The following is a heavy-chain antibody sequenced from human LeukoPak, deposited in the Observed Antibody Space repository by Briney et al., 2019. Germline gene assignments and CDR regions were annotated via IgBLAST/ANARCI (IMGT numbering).Heavy chain of an antibody. CDR3: ARDYDHYFDY. V-gene: IGHV3-33*01. J-gene: IGHJ4*02. CDR1: GFNFRSYG. Sequence: GRSLRLSCAASGFNFRSYGMHWVRQAPGKGLEWVAVIWYDGSYKYYADSVKGRFTISRDNSKNTVYLQINSLRAEDTAVYYCARDYDHYFDYWGQGTLVTVSS. CDR2: IWYDGSYK. D-gene: IGHD3-16*01.